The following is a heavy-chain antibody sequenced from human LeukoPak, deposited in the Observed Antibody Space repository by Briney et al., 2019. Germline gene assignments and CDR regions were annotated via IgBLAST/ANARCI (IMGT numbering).Heavy chain of an antibody. Sequence: SQTLSLTCAISGDSVSSNSAAWNWIRQSPSRGLEWLGRTYHRSKWYNDYAVSVKSRITINPDISKNQFSLQLNSVTPEDTAVYYCARDMAPDYYDSSGYQVGFDYWGQGTLVTVSS. V-gene: IGHV6-1*01. CDR1: GDSVSSNSAA. CDR2: TYHRSKWYN. D-gene: IGHD3-22*01. J-gene: IGHJ4*02. CDR3: ARDMAPDYYDSSGYQVGFDY.